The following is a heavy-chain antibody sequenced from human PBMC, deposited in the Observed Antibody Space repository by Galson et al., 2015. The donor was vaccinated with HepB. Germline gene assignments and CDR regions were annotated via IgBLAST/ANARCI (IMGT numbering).Heavy chain of an antibody. CDR1: GGSFSDYY. D-gene: IGHD2-2*01. Sequence: ETLSLTCAVYGGSFSDYYWSWIRQSPGKGLEWIGEINHSGSTNYNPSLKSRLTISVDTSKNQVSLKLSSVTAADTAVYYCARGNSFEVVPAARFSGMDVWGQGTTVTVSS. CDR3: ARGNSFEVVPAARFSGMDV. V-gene: IGHV4-34*01. CDR2: INHSGST. J-gene: IGHJ6*02.